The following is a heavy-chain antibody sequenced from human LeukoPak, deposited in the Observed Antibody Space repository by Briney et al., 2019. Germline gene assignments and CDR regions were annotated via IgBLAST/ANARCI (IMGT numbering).Heavy chain of an antibody. J-gene: IGHJ5*02. D-gene: IGHD1-20*01. Sequence: PGGSLRLSCAASGFTFSSYGMHWVRQAPGKGLEWVSSISSTSSYIYNADSVKGRFTISRDNAKNSLYLQMNSLRVEDTAVYYCAREPAYNSPPSWGQGTLVTVSS. CDR3: AREPAYNSPPS. CDR2: ISSTSSYI. V-gene: IGHV3-21*06. CDR1: GFTFSSYG.